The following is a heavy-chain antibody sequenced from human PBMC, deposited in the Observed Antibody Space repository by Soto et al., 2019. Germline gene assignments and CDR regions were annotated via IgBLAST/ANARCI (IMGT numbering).Heavy chain of an antibody. V-gene: IGHV3-30-3*01. J-gene: IGHJ6*02. CDR1: GFTFSSYA. CDR3: ARDFVPEYYDFWGGYYRDGYGMDV. Sequence: GGSLRLSCAASGFTFSSYAMHWVRQAPGKGLEWVAVISYDGSNKYYADSVKGRFTISRDNSKNTLYLQMNSLRAEDTAVYYCARDFVPEYYDFWGGYYRDGYGMDVWGQGTTVTVSS. D-gene: IGHD3-3*01. CDR2: ISYDGSNK.